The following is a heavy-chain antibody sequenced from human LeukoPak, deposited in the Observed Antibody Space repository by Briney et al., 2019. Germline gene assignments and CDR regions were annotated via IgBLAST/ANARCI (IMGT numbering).Heavy chain of an antibody. CDR3: AKFYYDSSGYYLGRYMDV. D-gene: IGHD3-22*01. Sequence: GGSLRLSCAASGFTFSSYAMSWVRQAPGKGLEWVSAISGSGGSTYYADSVKGRFTISRENSKNTLYLQMNSLRAEDTAVYYCAKFYYDSSGYYLGRYMDVWGKGTTVTVSS. V-gene: IGHV3-23*01. J-gene: IGHJ6*03. CDR2: ISGSGGST. CDR1: GFTFSSYA.